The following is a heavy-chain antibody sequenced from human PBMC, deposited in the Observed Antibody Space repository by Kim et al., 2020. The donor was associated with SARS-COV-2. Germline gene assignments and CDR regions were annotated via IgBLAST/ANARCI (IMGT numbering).Heavy chain of an antibody. Sequence: GGSLRLSCAASGFSFRSYVMHWVRQAPGKGLAWVGAISFDGSNKYYADSVKGRFTISRDNSNNTVYLQMNSLRGDDTAVYYCARESTTVTTNWIDPWGQGTLVTVSS. J-gene: IGHJ5*02. CDR3: ARESTTVTTNWIDP. CDR1: GFSFRSYV. D-gene: IGHD4-17*01. V-gene: IGHV3-30*04. CDR2: ISFDGSNK.